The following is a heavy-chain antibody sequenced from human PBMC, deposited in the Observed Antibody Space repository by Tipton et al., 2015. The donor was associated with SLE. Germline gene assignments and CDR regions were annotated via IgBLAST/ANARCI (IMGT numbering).Heavy chain of an antibody. CDR2: IYYSGST. CDR3: ARAEWEHYAFDI. Sequence: GLVKPSETLSLSCTVSGGSISSYYWNWIRQPPGKGLEWIGYIYYSGSTNYNPSLKSRVTISVDTSKNQFSLKLSSVTAADTAVYYCARAEWEHYAFDIWGQGTMVTVSS. V-gene: IGHV4-59*08. D-gene: IGHD1-26*01. CDR1: GGSISSYY. J-gene: IGHJ3*02.